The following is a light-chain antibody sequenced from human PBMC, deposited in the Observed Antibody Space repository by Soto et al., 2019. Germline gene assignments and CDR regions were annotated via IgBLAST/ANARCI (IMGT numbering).Light chain of an antibody. CDR2: EVS. CDR1: NRDVGGYNY. J-gene: IGLJ1*01. Sequence: QSVLTQPTSASGSTGQSVTISCTGTNRDVGGYNYVSWYQQHPGKAPKLMIYEVSKRPSGVPDRFSGSKSGNTASLTVSGFQAEDEADYYCSSYAGSNNFEVFGTGTKVTVL. V-gene: IGLV2-8*01. CDR3: SSYAGSNNFEV.